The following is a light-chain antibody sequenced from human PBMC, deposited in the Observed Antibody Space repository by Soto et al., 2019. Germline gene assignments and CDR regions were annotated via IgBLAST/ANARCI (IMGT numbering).Light chain of an antibody. CDR2: AAS. CDR1: ENIFKF. Sequence: DILLIQSPATLSASVGDRLTITCRASENIFKFLAWYQQRSGSAPNLLIYAASDLERGVPSRFSGSGSGTEFTLTIDNLQPNDSATYFCQHYHSQSITFGGGTQV. CDR3: QHYHSQSIT. J-gene: IGKJ4*01. V-gene: IGKV1-5*01.